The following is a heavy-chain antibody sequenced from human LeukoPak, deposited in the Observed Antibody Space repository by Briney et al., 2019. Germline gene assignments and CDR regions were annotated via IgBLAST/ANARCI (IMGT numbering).Heavy chain of an antibody. D-gene: IGHD1-26*01. CDR3: ARDVTYYTY. CDR2: IYHSGSGST. J-gene: IGHJ4*02. Sequence: SETLSLTCTVSGGSISSGGHSWSWIRQPPGKGLEWIGYIYHSGSGSTYYNPSLKGRVTISIDKSKNQFSLKLNSVTAADTAVYYCARDVTYYTYWGQGTLVTVSS. V-gene: IGHV4-30-2*01. CDR1: GGSISSGGHS.